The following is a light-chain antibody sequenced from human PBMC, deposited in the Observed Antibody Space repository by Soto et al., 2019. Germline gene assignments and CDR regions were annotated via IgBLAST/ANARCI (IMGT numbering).Light chain of an antibody. CDR3: ASFTNSISLEV. CDR1: ISDVGGYNY. Sequence: QSVLTQPASVSGSPGQSITFSCTGTISDVGGYNYVSWYQQHPGKAPKLLIYEVSNRPSGVSNRFSGSKSGNTASLTISGLQAEDEADYYCASFTNSISLEVFGSGTQLTVL. CDR2: EVS. V-gene: IGLV2-14*01. J-gene: IGLJ7*01.